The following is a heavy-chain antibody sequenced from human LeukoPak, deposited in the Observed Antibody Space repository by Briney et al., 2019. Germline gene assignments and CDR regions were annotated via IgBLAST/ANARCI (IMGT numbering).Heavy chain of an antibody. V-gene: IGHV1-69*05. CDR3: ARHLVGATQHLDY. J-gene: IGHJ4*02. CDR2: IIPIFGTA. Sequence: SSVKVSCKASGGTFSSYAISWVRQAPGQGLEWMGRIIPIFGTANYAQKFQGRVTITTDESTSTAYIELSSLRSEDTAVYYCARHLVGATQHLDYWGQGTLVTDSS. CDR1: GGTFSSYA. D-gene: IGHD1-26*01.